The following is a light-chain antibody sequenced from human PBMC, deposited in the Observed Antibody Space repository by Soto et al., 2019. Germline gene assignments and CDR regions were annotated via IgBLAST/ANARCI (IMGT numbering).Light chain of an antibody. CDR1: QAVSTW. Sequence: DIQMTQSPSFVSASVGDRVTITCRASQAVSTWLAWYQQKPGDAPKLLIYAASTLQSGVPSRFSDSGSGTDFTLTIRSPQPEDFATYYCQQANSFPRTVGGGTKVDSK. CDR3: QQANSFPRT. J-gene: IGKJ4*01. V-gene: IGKV1-12*01. CDR2: AAS.